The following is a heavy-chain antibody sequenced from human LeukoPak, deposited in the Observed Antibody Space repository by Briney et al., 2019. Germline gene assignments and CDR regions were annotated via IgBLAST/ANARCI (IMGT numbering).Heavy chain of an antibody. Sequence: GASVTVSFKASGYTFTSYDINWVRQATGQGLEWMGWMNPNSGNTGYAQKFQGRVTMTRNTSISTAYMELSSLRSEDTAVYYCARPSRITIFGVVIIYDAFDIWGQGTMVTVSS. J-gene: IGHJ3*02. D-gene: IGHD3-3*01. CDR3: ARPSRITIFGVVIIYDAFDI. CDR2: MNPNSGNT. V-gene: IGHV1-8*01. CDR1: GYTFTSYD.